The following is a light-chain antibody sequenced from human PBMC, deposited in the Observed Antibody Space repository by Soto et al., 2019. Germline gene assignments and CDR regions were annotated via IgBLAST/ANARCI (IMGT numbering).Light chain of an antibody. V-gene: IGLV2-14*03. CDR3: SSYTTSSSVV. J-gene: IGLJ2*01. CDR2: DVS. Sequence: QSALTQPASVSRSPGQSITISCTGTSSDVGGYDYVSWYQHHPGKAPKLMIYDVSNRPSGVSNRFSGSKSGNTASLTISGLQADDEADYYCSSYTTSSSVVFGGGTKLTVL. CDR1: SSDVGGYDY.